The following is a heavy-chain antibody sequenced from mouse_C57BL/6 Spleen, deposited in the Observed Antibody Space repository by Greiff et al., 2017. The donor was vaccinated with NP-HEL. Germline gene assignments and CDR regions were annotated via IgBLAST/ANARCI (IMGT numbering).Heavy chain of an antibody. Sequence: QVQLQQPGAELVKPGASVKLSCKASGYTFTSYWMHWVKQRPGQGLEWIGMIHPNSGSTNYNEKFKSQATLTVDKSSSTAYMQLSSLTSEDSAVYYCARSGGYYAMDYWGQGTSVTVSS. CDR2: IHPNSGST. D-gene: IGHD3-1*01. CDR3: ARSGGYYAMDY. J-gene: IGHJ4*01. CDR1: GYTFTSYW. V-gene: IGHV1-64*01.